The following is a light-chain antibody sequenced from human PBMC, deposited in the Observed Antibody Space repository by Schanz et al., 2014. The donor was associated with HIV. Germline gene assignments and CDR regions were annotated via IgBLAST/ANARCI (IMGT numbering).Light chain of an antibody. J-gene: IGLJ1*01. Sequence: QSALTQPASVSGSPGQSITIPCTGTSSDVGGYNYVAWYQQHPGKAPKLMIYDVTDRPSRISNRFSGSKSGYTASLTISGLQAEDEAEYFCSSYTTSNTHVFGSGTKLTVL. V-gene: IGLV2-14*03. CDR1: SSDVGGYNY. CDR2: DVT. CDR3: SSYTTSNTHV.